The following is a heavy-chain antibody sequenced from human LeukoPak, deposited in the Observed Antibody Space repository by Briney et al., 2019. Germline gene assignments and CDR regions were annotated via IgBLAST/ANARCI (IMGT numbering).Heavy chain of an antibody. CDR1: GYTFTNYD. J-gene: IGHJ4*02. CDR2: VNPNSGDT. V-gene: IGHV1-8*01. Sequence: ASVKVSCKSSGYTFTNYDINWVRQATGQGLEWMGWVNPNSGDTGYAQKFQGRVTMTRDTSISTAYMELSSLRSEDTAVYYCARGLREYSDDDFPIPGYWGQGTLVTVSS. D-gene: IGHD5-12*01. CDR3: ARGLREYSDDDFPIPGY.